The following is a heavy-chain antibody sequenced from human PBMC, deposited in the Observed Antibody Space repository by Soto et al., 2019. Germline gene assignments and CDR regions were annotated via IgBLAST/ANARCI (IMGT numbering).Heavy chain of an antibody. CDR3: ASTWWLPRWGDDI. V-gene: IGHV3-23*01. CDR2: ISGSGGST. D-gene: IGHD2-15*01. Sequence: PGGSLRLSCAASGFTFSSYAMGWVRQAPGKGLEWVSAISGSGGSTYYAGSVKGRFTISRDNSKNTLYLQMNSLRAEDTAVYYCASTWWLPRWGDDIWGQGTMVTVSS. CDR1: GFTFSSYA. J-gene: IGHJ3*02.